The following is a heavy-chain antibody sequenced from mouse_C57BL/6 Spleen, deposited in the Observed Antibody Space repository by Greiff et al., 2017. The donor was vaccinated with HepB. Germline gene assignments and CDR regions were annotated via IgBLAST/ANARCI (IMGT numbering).Heavy chain of an antibody. J-gene: IGHJ4*01. CDR2: INPGSGGT. CDR1: GYAFTNYL. V-gene: IGHV1-54*01. CDR3: ARSPAMDY. Sequence: QVQLQQSGAELVRPGTSVKVSCKASGYAFTNYLIEWVKQRPGQGLEWIGVINPGSGGTNYNEKFKGKATLTADKSSSTAYMQLSSLTSEDSAVYFCARSPAMDYWGQGTSVTVSS.